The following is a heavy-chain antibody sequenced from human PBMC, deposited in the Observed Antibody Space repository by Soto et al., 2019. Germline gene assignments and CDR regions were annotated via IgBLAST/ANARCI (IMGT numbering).Heavy chain of an antibody. V-gene: IGHV1-18*01. CDR3: ARDGDQWDQRFCDN. CDR1: GHISGHYG. J-gene: IGHJ4*02. Sequence: QVQLVQSAPELTKPGASEKVSCRVSGHISGHYGISWVRLRAGQGLEWLGWISAHRGHTNYAHKFRGRVTMTTDPSTATVSMELTNLLSDDTAVYFCARDGDQWDQRFCDNWGQGTLVTVSS. CDR2: ISAHRGHT. D-gene: IGHD1-26*01.